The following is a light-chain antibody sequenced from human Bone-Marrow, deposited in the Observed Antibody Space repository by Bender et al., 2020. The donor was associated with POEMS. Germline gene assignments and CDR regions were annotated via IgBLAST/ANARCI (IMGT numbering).Light chain of an antibody. CDR2: GND. Sequence: QSVLTQPPSASGTPGQRVTISCSGSGSNIGGNAVNWWQQLPGTAPKLLIYGNDQRPSGVPDRFSCSKSGTSASLAISGLQSEDEAEYFCSAWDGILNGWVFGGGTELTVL. V-gene: IGLV1-44*01. CDR3: SAWDGILNGWV. CDR1: GSNIGGNA. J-gene: IGLJ3*02.